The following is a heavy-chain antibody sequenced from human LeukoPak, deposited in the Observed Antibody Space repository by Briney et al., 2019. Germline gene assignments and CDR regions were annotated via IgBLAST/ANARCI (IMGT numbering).Heavy chain of an antibody. Sequence: ASVKVSCKASGYTFTSYDINWVRQATGQGLEWMGWMNPNSGNTGYAQKFQGRVTMTRNTSISTAYMELSSLRSEDTAVYCCARRGGILTGYSPGNYWGQGTLVTVSS. CDR3: ARRGGILTGYSPGNY. V-gene: IGHV1-8*01. D-gene: IGHD3-9*01. J-gene: IGHJ4*02. CDR1: GYTFTSYD. CDR2: MNPNSGNT.